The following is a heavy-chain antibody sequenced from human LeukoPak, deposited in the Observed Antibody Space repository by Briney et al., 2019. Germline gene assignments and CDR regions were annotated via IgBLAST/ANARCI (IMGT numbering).Heavy chain of an antibody. CDR2: ISDNGETT. D-gene: IGHD2-2*01. Sequence: GGSLRLSCAASGFTFSNFAMSWVRQAPGQGLEWVSVISDNGETTYYADSVKGRFTISRDNSKNTLYLQMNSLRAEDTALYYCAKDRACTTSCSGMDVWGQGTTATVSS. J-gene: IGHJ6*02. CDR1: GFTFSNFA. CDR3: AKDRACTTSCSGMDV. V-gene: IGHV3-23*01.